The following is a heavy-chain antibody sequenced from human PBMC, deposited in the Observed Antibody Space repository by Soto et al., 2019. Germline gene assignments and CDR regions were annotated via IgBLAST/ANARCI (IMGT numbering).Heavy chain of an antibody. CDR2: IYWDDDK. J-gene: IGHJ3*02. CDR3: AHSGAAAAFDI. CDR1: GSALSTSGVC. Sequence: QITLTESGPTLVKPTQTLTLTCTFSGSALSTSGVCVGWIRQPPGKALEWLALIYWDDDKRYSPSLKSRLKITKATSKNQVVLTMTNMDPVDTATYYYAHSGAAAAFDIWGQGTMVTVSS. V-gene: IGHV2-5*02. D-gene: IGHD6-13*01.